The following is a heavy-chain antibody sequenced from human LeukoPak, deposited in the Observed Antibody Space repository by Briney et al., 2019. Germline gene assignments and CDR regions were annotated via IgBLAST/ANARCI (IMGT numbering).Heavy chain of an antibody. V-gene: IGHV3-15*01. CDR2: IKSKTDGGTT. D-gene: IGHD2-15*01. CDR3: ARDGQYCSGGSCYYYYYMDV. Sequence: PGGSLRLSCAASGFTFSNAWMSWVRQAPGKGLEWVGRIKSKTDGGTTDYAAPVKGRFTISRDGSKNTLYLQMNSLKTEDTAVYYCARDGQYCSGGSCYYYYYMDVWGKGTTVTVSS. J-gene: IGHJ6*03. CDR1: GFTFSNAW.